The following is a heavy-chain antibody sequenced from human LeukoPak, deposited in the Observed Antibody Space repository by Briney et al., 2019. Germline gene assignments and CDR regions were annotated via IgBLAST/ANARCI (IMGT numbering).Heavy chain of an antibody. V-gene: IGHV4-34*01. CDR2: INHSGST. CDR3: ASIAVAGKNSIFDY. Sequence: KPSENLSPTCAVYGGSFSGYYWSWIRQPPGKGLEWVGEINHSGSTNYNPSLKSRVTISVDTSKNQFSLKLSSVTAADTAVYYCASIAVAGKNSIFDYWGQGTLVTVSS. D-gene: IGHD6-19*01. CDR1: GGSFSGYY. J-gene: IGHJ4*02.